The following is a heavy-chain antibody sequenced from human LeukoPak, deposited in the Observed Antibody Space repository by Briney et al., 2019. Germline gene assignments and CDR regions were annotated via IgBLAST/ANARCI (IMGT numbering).Heavy chain of an antibody. CDR2: INPKSGGT. D-gene: IGHD1-26*01. V-gene: IGHV1-2*02. J-gene: IGHJ4*02. CDR3: ARALDGGSHRGVFYFDY. CDR1: GYSFTGHY. Sequence: ASVKVSCKASGYSFTGHYMHWVRQAPGQGLEWMGWINPKSGGTNYAQKFQGRVTMTRDTSISTAYMDMSSLRSDDTAVYYCARALDGGSHRGVFYFDYWGQGTLVTVSS.